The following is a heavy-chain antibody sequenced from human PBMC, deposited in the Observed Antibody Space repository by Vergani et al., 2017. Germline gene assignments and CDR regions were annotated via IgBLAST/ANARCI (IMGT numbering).Heavy chain of an antibody. Sequence: QVQLVESGGGLVKPGGSLRLSCAASGFTFSDYYMSWIRQAPGKRLEGVSYISSSGSTIYYADSVKGRFTISRDNAKNSLYLQMNSLRAEDTAVYYCAREMYSSSARDAFDIWGQGTMVTVSS. J-gene: IGHJ3*02. D-gene: IGHD6-6*01. CDR2: ISSSGSTI. CDR1: GFTFSDYY. CDR3: AREMYSSSARDAFDI. V-gene: IGHV3-11*01.